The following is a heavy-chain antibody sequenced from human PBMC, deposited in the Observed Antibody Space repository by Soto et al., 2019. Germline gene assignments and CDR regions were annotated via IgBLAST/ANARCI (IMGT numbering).Heavy chain of an antibody. D-gene: IGHD3-10*01. CDR1: GGSITNYY. V-gene: IGHV4-59*01. CDR2: IFYSGST. J-gene: IGHJ4*02. Sequence: SETLSLTCIVSGGSITNYYWNWIRQPPGKGLDWIGYIFYSGSTNYNPSLKSRLTISVDTSKNQFSLKLSSVTAADTAVYYCTRSPSMVRGVILDYWGQGTLVTVSS. CDR3: TRSPSMVRGVILDY.